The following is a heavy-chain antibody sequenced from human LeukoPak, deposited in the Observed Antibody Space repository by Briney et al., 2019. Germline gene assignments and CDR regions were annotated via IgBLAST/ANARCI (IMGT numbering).Heavy chain of an antibody. D-gene: IGHD1-26*01. CDR3: AKDPGGYQLDP. CDR1: GFTFSSYS. V-gene: IGHV3-48*01. J-gene: IGHJ5*02. CDR2: ISSSSSTI. Sequence: GGSLRLSCAASGFTFSSYSMNWVRQAPGKGLEWVSYISSSSSTIYYADSVKGRFTISRDNSKNTVYLQMNSLRPEDTALYYCAKDPGGYQLDPWGQGTLVTVSS.